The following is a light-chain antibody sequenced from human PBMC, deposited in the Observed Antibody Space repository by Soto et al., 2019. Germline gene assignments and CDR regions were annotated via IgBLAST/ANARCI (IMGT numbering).Light chain of an antibody. J-gene: IGLJ1*01. CDR1: SSNFGAGFD. CDR2: GSK. Sequence: QCVLTQPPSVSGAPGQWVTISCTGTSSNFGAGFDVHWYQQLPGAAPKLLIYGSKNRPSGVPDRFSGSKSGTSASLAITGLQAEDEAHYYCQSYDSGLRGYVFGTGTKVTVL. CDR3: QSYDSGLRGYV. V-gene: IGLV1-40*01.